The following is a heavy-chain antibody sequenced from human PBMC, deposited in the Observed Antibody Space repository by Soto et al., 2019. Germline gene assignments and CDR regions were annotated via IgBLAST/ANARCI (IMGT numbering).Heavy chain of an antibody. Sequence: SETLSHTCTVSGGSISSYYWSWIRQPPGKGLEWIGYIYYSGSTNYNPSLKSRVTISVDTSKNQFSLKLSSVTAADTAVYYCARDQLASSVSGYYGMDVWGQGTTVTVSS. CDR2: IYYSGST. D-gene: IGHD1-26*01. V-gene: IGHV4-59*01. J-gene: IGHJ6*02. CDR1: GGSISSYY. CDR3: ARDQLASSVSGYYGMDV.